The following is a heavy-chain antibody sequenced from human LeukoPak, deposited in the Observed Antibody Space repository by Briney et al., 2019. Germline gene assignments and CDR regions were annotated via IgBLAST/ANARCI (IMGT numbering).Heavy chain of an antibody. CDR3: AKAQRWLQLEGADY. D-gene: IGHD5-24*01. Sequence: PGGSLRLSCAASGFTFSIYAMNWVRQAPGKGLEWVSSITGSGGSTYYADSVKGRFTISKDNSKNTLYLQMNSLRAEDTAIYYCAKAQRWLQLEGADYWGQGTLVTVSS. CDR1: GFTFSIYA. V-gene: IGHV3-23*01. CDR2: ITGSGGST. J-gene: IGHJ4*02.